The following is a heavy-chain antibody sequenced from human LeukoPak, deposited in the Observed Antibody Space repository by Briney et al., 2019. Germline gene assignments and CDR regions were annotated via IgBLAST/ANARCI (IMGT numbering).Heavy chain of an antibody. CDR3: AKAACTTSCYYNC. CDR1: GFTFSTYA. V-gene: IGHV3-23*01. CDR2: ISGTDGST. Sequence: GGSLRLSCAASGFTFSTYAMSWVRQAPGKGLGWVSAISGTDGSTYYADSVKGRFTISRDNSKNTLYLQMNSLRAEDTAVYYCAKAACTTSCYYNCWGQGTLVTVSS. J-gene: IGHJ4*02. D-gene: IGHD2-2*01.